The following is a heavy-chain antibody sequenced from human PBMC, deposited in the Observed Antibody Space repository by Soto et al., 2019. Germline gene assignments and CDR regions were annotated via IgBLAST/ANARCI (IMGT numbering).Heavy chain of an antibody. CDR2: IDPSDSYT. J-gene: IGHJ6*02. Sequence: GESLKISCKGSGYSFTSYWISWVRQMPGKGLEWMGRIDPSDSYTNYGPSFQGHVTISADKSISTAYLQWSSLKASDTAMYYCARPHKPFIAAAGTADYYYGMDVWGQGTTVTVSS. V-gene: IGHV5-10-1*01. CDR1: GYSFTSYW. D-gene: IGHD6-13*01. CDR3: ARPHKPFIAAAGTADYYYGMDV.